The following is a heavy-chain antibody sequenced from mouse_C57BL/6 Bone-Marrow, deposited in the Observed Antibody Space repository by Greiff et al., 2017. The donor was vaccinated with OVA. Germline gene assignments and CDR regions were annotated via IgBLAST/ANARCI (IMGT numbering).Heavy chain of an antibody. Sequence: VKLMESGPGLVAPSQSLSITCTVSGFSLTSYAISWVRQPPGKGLEWLGVIWTGGGTNYNSALKSRLSISKDNSKSQVFLKMNSLQTDDTARYYCARKRGYYYGSSYPDAMDYWGQGTSVTVSS. CDR1: GFSLTSYA. CDR2: IWTGGGT. CDR3: ARKRGYYYGSSYPDAMDY. V-gene: IGHV2-9-1*01. J-gene: IGHJ4*01. D-gene: IGHD1-1*01.